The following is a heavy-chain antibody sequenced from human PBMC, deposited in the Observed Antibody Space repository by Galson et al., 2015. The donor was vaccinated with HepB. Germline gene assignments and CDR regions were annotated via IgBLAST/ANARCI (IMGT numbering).Heavy chain of an antibody. V-gene: IGHV3-30*18. D-gene: IGHD1-26*01. CDR3: AKDPRGGSYHRYAFDY. CDR2: ISYDGSNK. CDR1: GFTFSSYG. Sequence: SLRLSCAASGFTFSSYGMHWVRQAPGKGLEWVAVISYDGSNKYYADSVKGRFTISRDNSKNTLYLQMNSLRAEDTAVYYRAKDPRGGSYHRYAFDYWGQGTLVTVSS. J-gene: IGHJ4*02.